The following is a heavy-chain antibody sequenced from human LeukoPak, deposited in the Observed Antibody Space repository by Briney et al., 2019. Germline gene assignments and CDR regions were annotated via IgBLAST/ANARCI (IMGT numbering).Heavy chain of an antibody. CDR1: GGSITSGAYY. CDR2: IYTSGGT. J-gene: IGHJ1*01. D-gene: IGHD2-15*01. CDR3: ARGLRSVVAKRHFQH. V-gene: IGHV4-61*02. Sequence: SETLSLTCTVSGGSITSGAYYWSWIRQPAGKGLEWIGRIYTSGGTNYNPSLKSRLSISVDTSKNQFSLRLTSVTAADTAVYYCARGLRSVVAKRHFQHWGQGTLVTVSS.